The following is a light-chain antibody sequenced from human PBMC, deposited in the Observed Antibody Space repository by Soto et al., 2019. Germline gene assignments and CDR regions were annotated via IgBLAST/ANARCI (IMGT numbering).Light chain of an antibody. J-gene: IGKJ5*01. CDR3: QQYDNWLPTT. CDR1: QSVSSN. V-gene: IGKV3-15*01. Sequence: EVVVTQSPATLPVSLGERATLSCRASQSVSSNVAWYQQKPGLAPRLLIHTSATRATGIPARFSGRGSGTFFTLTISGLQSEDFATYYCQQYDNWLPTTFGQGTRLEIK. CDR2: TSA.